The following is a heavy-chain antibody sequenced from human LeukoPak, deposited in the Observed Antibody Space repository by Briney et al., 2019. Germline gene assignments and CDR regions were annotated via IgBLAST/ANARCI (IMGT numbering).Heavy chain of an antibody. J-gene: IGHJ1*01. Sequence: GGSLRLSCAGSGLILSMYWMSWVRQAPGKGLEWVANIKQDGGEKYYVDSVKGRFTISRDNAKNSVYLQMSSLRGEDTAVYYCSVTPFAEYFQYWGQGTLVTVSS. CDR3: SVTPFAEYFQY. V-gene: IGHV3-7*01. CDR2: IKQDGGEK. CDR1: GLILSMYW. D-gene: IGHD2/OR15-2a*01.